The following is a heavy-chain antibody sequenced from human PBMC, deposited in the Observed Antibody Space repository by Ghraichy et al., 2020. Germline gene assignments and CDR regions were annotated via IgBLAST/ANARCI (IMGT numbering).Heavy chain of an antibody. CDR2: IKADGSKK. CDR3: ARAPGIPQALDYNYGMDV. V-gene: IGHV3-7*03. CDR1: GFKFSDYW. D-gene: IGHD1-26*01. J-gene: IGHJ6*02. Sequence: GESLRLSCGVSGFKFSDYWMSWVRQAPGKGLEWVANIKADGSKKYYVDSVKGRFTISRDNAKNSLYLEMNSLRAEDAAVYYCARAPGIPQALDYNYGMDVWGQGTSVTVSS.